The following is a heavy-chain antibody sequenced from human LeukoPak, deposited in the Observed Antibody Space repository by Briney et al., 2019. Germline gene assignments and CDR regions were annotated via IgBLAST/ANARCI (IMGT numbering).Heavy chain of an antibody. CDR3: AKGGASVTRYVDY. D-gene: IGHD4-17*01. V-gene: IGHV3-30*18. Sequence: GGSLRLSCAASGFTFSSYSMQWVRQTPGKGLEWVGIISNSGENTFYGEAVKGRFTISRDNSQNTLYLQMNSLRPEDTAVYYCAKGGASVTRYVDYWGQGTLVTVSS. CDR1: GFTFSSYS. CDR2: ISNSGENT. J-gene: IGHJ4*02.